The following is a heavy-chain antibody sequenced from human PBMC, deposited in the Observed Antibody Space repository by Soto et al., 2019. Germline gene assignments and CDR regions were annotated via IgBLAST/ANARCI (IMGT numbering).Heavy chain of an antibody. V-gene: IGHV3-33*01. CDR1: GFTFSSYG. D-gene: IGHD3-10*01. CDR3: ARDSKRGSGSYSSY. Sequence: QVQLVESGGGVVQPGRSLRLSCAASGFTFSSYGMHWVRQAPGKGLEWVAVIWYDGSNKYYADSVKGRFTISRDNSKNPLYLQMNSLRAEDTAVYYCARDSKRGSGSYSSYWGQGTLVTVSS. J-gene: IGHJ4*02. CDR2: IWYDGSNK.